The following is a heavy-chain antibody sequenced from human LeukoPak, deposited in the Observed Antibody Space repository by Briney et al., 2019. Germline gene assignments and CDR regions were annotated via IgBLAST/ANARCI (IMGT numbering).Heavy chain of an antibody. V-gene: IGHV3-48*01. D-gene: IGHD1-1*01. J-gene: IGHJ3*02. Sequence: GGSLRLSCAASGFTFSSYSMNWVRQAPGKGLEWVSKITSSSSTAFYADSVKGRFTISRDNSKNTLYLQMNSLRAEDTAVYYCARSLRLNWNDVSDAFDIWGQGTMVTVSS. CDR1: GFTFSSYS. CDR3: ARSLRLNWNDVSDAFDI. CDR2: ITSSSSTA.